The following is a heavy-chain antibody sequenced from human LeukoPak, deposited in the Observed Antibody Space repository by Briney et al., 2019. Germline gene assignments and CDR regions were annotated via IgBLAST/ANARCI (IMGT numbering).Heavy chain of an antibody. CDR1: GFTFSSYA. D-gene: IGHD1-1*01. J-gene: IGHJ6*02. Sequence: PGASLRLSCAASGFTFSSYAMSWVRQAPGKGLEWVSAISGSGGSIYYADSVKGRFTISRDNSKNTLYLQMNSLRAEDTAVYYCAKEPLQGGYYYYGMDVWGQGTTVTVSS. CDR2: ISGSGGSI. V-gene: IGHV3-23*01. CDR3: AKEPLQGGYYYYGMDV.